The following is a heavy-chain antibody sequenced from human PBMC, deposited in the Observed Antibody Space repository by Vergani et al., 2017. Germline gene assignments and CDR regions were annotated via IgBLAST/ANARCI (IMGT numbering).Heavy chain of an antibody. V-gene: IGHV3-23*01. J-gene: IGHJ4*02. CDR3: AKDGRYQPLLSVY. CDR1: GFTFSSYA. CDR2: ISGSGGST. Sequence: VQLLESGGGLVQPGGSLRLSCAASGFTFSSYAMSWVRQAPGKGLEWVSAISGSGGSTYYADSVKGRFTISSDNSKNTLYLQMNSLRAEDTAVYYCAKDGRYQPLLSVYWGQGTLVTVSS. D-gene: IGHD2-2*01.